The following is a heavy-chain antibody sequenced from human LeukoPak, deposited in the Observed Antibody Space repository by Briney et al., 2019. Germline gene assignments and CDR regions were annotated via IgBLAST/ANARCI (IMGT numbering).Heavy chain of an antibody. J-gene: IGHJ4*02. CDR3: AREDYYNSGGYYLDY. CDR2: INHSGST. CDR1: GGSFSGYY. Sequence: SETLSLTCAVYGGSFSGYYWSWIRQPPGKGLEWIGEINHSGSTNYNPSLKSRVTISVDTSKNQFSLKLSSVTAADTAVYFCAREDYYNSGGYYLDYWGQGTLVTVSS. V-gene: IGHV4-34*01. D-gene: IGHD3-22*01.